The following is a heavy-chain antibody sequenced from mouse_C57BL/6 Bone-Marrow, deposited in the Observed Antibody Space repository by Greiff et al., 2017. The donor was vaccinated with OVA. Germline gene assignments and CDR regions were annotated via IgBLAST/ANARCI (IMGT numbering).Heavy chain of an antibody. CDR1: GFNIKDDY. J-gene: IGHJ3*01. CDR2: IDPENGDT. Sequence: VQLKQSGAELVRPGASVKLSCTASGFNIKDDYMHWVKQRPEQGLEWIGWIDPENGDTEYASKFQGKATITADTSSNTAYLQLSSLTSEDTAVYYCTTSYDYDGGFAYWGQGTLVTVSA. D-gene: IGHD2-4*01. CDR3: TTSYDYDGGFAY. V-gene: IGHV14-4*01.